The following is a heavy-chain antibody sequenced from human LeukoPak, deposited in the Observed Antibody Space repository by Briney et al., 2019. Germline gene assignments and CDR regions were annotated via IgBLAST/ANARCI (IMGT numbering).Heavy chain of an antibody. V-gene: IGHV4-34*01. Sequence: PGGSLRLSCVVSGFTFSNVWTSWVRQPPGKGLEWIGEINHSGSTNYNPSLKSRVTISVDTSKNQFSLKLSSVTAADTAVYYCARVTSPYYYGSGRKNWFDPWGQGTLVTVSS. D-gene: IGHD3-10*01. CDR2: INHSGST. J-gene: IGHJ5*02. CDR1: GFTFSNVW. CDR3: ARVTSPYYYGSGRKNWFDP.